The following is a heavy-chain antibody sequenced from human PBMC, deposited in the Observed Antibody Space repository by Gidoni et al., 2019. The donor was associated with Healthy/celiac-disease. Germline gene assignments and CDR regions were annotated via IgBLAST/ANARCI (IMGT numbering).Heavy chain of an antibody. CDR3: ARYYYGSGSYYNVVGSYYYHYGMDV. CDR1: GYTLTELS. V-gene: IGHV1-24*01. D-gene: IGHD3-10*01. Sequence: QVQLVQSGAEVKKPGASVKVSCKVSGYTLTELSMHWVRQAPGKGLEWMGGFDPEDGETIYAQKFQGRVTMTEDTSTDTAYMELSSLRSEDTAVYYCARYYYGSGSYYNVVGSYYYHYGMDVWGQGTTVTVSS. J-gene: IGHJ6*02. CDR2: FDPEDGET.